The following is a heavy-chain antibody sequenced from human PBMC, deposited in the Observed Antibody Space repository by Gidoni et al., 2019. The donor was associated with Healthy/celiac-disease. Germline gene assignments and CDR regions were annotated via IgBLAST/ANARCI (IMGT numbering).Heavy chain of an antibody. CDR1: GFTFSSYG. J-gene: IGHJ3*02. Sequence: QVPLVESGGGVVQPVRSLGLSCAASGFTFSSYGMPCVRQVPGKGLEWVAVISYDGSNKYYADSVKGRFTISRDNSKNTLYLQMNSLRAEDTAVYYCAKDLYEIYYDSSGYEAGAAFDIWGQGTMVTVSS. D-gene: IGHD3-22*01. CDR2: ISYDGSNK. CDR3: AKDLYEIYYDSSGYEAGAAFDI. V-gene: IGHV3-30*18.